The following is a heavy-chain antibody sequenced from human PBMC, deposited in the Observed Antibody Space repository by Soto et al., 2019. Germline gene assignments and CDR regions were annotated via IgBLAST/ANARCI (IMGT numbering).Heavy chain of an antibody. J-gene: IGHJ4*02. CDR1: CGSIISYY. Sequence: SETLSLTCTFSCGSIISYYWSWIRQPPGKGLEWIGYISYSGSTNYNPSLKSRVTISVDTSKNQFSLKLSSVTAADTAVYYCARAVGGPTDYWGQGTLVTVSS. CDR3: ARAVGGPTDY. D-gene: IGHD1-26*01. CDR2: ISYSGST. V-gene: IGHV4-59*01.